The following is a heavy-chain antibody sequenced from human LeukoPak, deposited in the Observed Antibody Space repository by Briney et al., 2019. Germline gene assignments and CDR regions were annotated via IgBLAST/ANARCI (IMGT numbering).Heavy chain of an antibody. CDR1: GGTFISYA. D-gene: IGHD2-2*01. CDR2: IIPIFGTA. Sequence: SVKVSCKASGGTFISYAISWVRQAPGQGLEWRGGIIPIFGTANYAQKFQGRVTITADKSTSTAYMELSSLRSEDTAVYYCARAYCSSTSCYLSGYYYYYMDVWGKGTTVTVSS. J-gene: IGHJ6*03. CDR3: ARAYCSSTSCYLSGYYYYYMDV. V-gene: IGHV1-69*06.